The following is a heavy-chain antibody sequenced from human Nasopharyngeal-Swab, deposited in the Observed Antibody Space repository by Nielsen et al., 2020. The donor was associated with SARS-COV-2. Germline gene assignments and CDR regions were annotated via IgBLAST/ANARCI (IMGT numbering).Heavy chain of an antibody. CDR3: AKDHYYGSGSPHY. J-gene: IGHJ4*02. D-gene: IGHD3-10*01. Sequence: AGSLTLSCASSGFTFIRYSMNWLRQATGKVLEWVSYISSSSSTIYYADSVKGRFTISRDNSKNTLYLQMNSLRAEDTAVYYCAKDHYYGSGSPHYWGQGTLVTVSS. CDR2: ISSSSSTI. V-gene: IGHV3-48*01. CDR1: GFTFIRYS.